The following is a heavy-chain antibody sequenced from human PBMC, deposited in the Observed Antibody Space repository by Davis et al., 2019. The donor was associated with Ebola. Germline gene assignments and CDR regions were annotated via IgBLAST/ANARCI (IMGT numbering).Heavy chain of an antibody. V-gene: IGHV5-51*01. Sequence: GESLKISCKGSGYSFTSYWIAWVRQMPGKGLEWMGIIYPADSDTRYSPSFQGQVTISADKSISTAYLQWSSLKASDTAIYYCVRQSIETTGTFDYWGQGTLVTVSS. CDR2: IYPADSDT. CDR1: GYSFTSYW. CDR3: VRQSIETTGTFDY. D-gene: IGHD1-1*01. J-gene: IGHJ4*02.